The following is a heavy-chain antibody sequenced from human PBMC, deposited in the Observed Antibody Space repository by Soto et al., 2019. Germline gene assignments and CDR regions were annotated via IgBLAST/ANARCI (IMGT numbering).Heavy chain of an antibody. CDR3: ARGRDTYYYDSSGYSGWYFDL. CDR2: ITPIFRAT. Sequence: SVKVSCKAAGGTFISDGISWMRQAPGQGLELMGGITPIFRATKYAQKFQGRVTITADESTSTAYMELSSLRSEDTAVYYCARGRDTYYYDSSGYSGWYFDLWGRGTLVTVYS. V-gene: IGHV1-69*13. J-gene: IGHJ2*01. CDR1: GGTFISDG. D-gene: IGHD3-22*01.